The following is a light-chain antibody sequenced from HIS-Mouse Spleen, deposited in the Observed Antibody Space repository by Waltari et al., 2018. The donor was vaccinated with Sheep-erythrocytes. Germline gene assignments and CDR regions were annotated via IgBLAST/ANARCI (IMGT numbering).Light chain of an antibody. V-gene: IGLV3-21*03. CDR1: NIGSKS. CDR2: DDS. J-gene: IGLJ2*01. Sequence: SYVLTQPPSVSVAPGKTARITCGGNNIGSKSVHWYQQKPGQAPVLVVYDDSERPSGMPERFSGSNSGNTATLTISRVEAGDEADYYCQVWDSSSDHVVFGGGTKLTVL. CDR3: QVWDSSSDHVV.